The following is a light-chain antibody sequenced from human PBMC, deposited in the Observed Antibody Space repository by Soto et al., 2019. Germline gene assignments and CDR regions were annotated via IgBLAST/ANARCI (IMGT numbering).Light chain of an antibody. V-gene: IGKV3-15*01. CDR3: QQYNKWPLT. J-gene: IGKJ1*01. Sequence: EIVMTQSPATLSVSPGERATLSCRASQSVSSNLAWYQQKRGQAPRLLIYGASTRATGVPVRFSGSASGTEFTLTISSLQSEDFTVYYCQQYNKWPLTFGQGTKVDIK. CDR1: QSVSSN. CDR2: GAS.